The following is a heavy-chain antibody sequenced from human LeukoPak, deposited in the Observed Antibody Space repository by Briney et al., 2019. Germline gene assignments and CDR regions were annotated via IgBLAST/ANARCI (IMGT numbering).Heavy chain of an antibody. Sequence: GGSLRLSCAASGFTVSSNYMSWVRQAPGKGLEWVSVIYSGGSTYYADSVKGRFTISRDNSKNTLYLQMNSLRAEDTAVYYCAKEVVKYQLLNAFDIWGQGTMVAVSS. CDR1: GFTVSSNY. CDR2: IYSGGST. CDR3: AKEVVKYQLLNAFDI. D-gene: IGHD2-2*01. V-gene: IGHV3-53*01. J-gene: IGHJ3*02.